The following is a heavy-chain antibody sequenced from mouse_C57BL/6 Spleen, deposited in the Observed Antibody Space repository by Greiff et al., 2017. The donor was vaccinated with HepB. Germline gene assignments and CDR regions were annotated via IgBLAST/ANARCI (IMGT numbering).Heavy chain of an antibody. CDR3: AREAYYDYDRGYFDV. V-gene: IGHV5-4*01. CDR2: ISDGGSYT. J-gene: IGHJ1*03. D-gene: IGHD2-4*01. CDR1: GFTFSSYA. Sequence: EVQVVDSGGGLVKPGGSLKLSCAASGFTFSSYAMSWVRQTPEKRLEWVATISDGGSYTYYPDNVKGRVTISRDNAKNNLYLQRSHLKSEDTAMYYCAREAYYDYDRGYFDVWGTGTTVTVSS.